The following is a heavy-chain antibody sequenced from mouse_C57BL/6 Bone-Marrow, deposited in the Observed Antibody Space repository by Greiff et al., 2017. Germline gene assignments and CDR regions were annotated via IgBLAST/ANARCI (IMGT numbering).Heavy chain of an antibody. J-gene: IGHJ2*01. CDR3: ARRGGNSYYFDY. V-gene: IGHV5-12*01. CDR1: GFTFSDYY. CDR2: ISNGGGST. Sequence: EVQLQQSGGGLVQPGGSLKLSCAASGFTFSDYYMYWVRQTPEKRLEWVAYISNGGGSTYYPDTVKGRFTISRDNAKNTLYLQMSRLKSEDTAMYYCARRGGNSYYFDYWGQGTTLTVSS. D-gene: IGHD2-1*01.